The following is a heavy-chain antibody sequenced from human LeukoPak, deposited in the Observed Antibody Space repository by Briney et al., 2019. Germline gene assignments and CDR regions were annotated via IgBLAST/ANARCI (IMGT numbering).Heavy chain of an antibody. D-gene: IGHD6-13*01. CDR2: IKQDGSEK. Sequence: GGSLRLSCAASGFTFSNYWMSWVRQAPGKGLEWVANIKQDGSEKYYEDSVKGRFTFSRDNAKNSLYLEMNSLRAEDTAVYYCARWDGSWYYWGQGTLVTVSS. V-gene: IGHV3-7*04. CDR3: ARWDGSWYY. J-gene: IGHJ4*02. CDR1: GFTFSNYW.